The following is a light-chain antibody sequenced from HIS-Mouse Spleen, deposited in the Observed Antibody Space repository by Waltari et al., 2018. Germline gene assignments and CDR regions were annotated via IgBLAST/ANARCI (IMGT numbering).Light chain of an antibody. CDR2: DVS. J-gene: IGLJ3*02. V-gene: IGLV2-14*03. Sequence: QSALTQPASVSGSPGQSITISCTGTSSDVGGYNYVSCYQQHPGNAPTLMIYDVSNRPAGVANRFSGSKAGNTASLTSSGLQAEDEADYYCSSYTSSSTNWVFGGGTKLTVL. CDR1: SSDVGGYNY. CDR3: SSYTSSSTNWV.